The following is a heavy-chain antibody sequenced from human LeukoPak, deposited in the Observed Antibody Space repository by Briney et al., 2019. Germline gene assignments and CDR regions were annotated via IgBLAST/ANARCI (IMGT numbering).Heavy chain of an antibody. J-gene: IGHJ4*02. V-gene: IGHV3-11*01. CDR3: ARSKTYYYDSSGYYYDY. CDR1: GFTFSDYY. D-gene: IGHD3-22*01. Sequence: GGSLRLSCAASGFTFSDYYMSWIRQAPGKGLEWVSYISSSGSTIYYADSVKGRFTISRDNAKDSLYLQMNSLRAEDTAVYYCARSKTYYYDSSGYYYDYWGQGTLVTVSS. CDR2: ISSSGSTI.